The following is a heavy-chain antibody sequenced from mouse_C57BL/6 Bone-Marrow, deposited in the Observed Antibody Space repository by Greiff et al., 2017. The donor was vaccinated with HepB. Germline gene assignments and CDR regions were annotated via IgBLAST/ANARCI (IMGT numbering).Heavy chain of an antibody. Sequence: SGAELVRPGASVTLSCKASGYTFTDYEMHWVKQTPVHGLEWIGAIDPETGGTAYNQKFKGKAILTADKSSSTAYMELRSLTSEDSAVYYCTKGETDGRYAMDYWGQGTSVTVSS. V-gene: IGHV1-15*01. CDR1: GYTFTDYE. J-gene: IGHJ4*01. D-gene: IGHD1-1*01. CDR2: IDPETGGT. CDR3: TKGETDGRYAMDY.